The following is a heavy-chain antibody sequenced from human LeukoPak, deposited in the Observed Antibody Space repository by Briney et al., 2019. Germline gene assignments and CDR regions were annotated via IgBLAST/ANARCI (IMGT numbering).Heavy chain of an antibody. V-gene: IGHV3-21*01. Sequence: PGGSLRLSCAASGFTFSSYSMNWVRQAPGKGLEWVSSISTSSVYIYYADSVKGRFTISRDNSKNSLYLQMNSLRAEDTAVYYCAELGITMIGGVWGKGTTVTISS. CDR3: AELGITMIGGV. CDR2: ISTSSVYI. D-gene: IGHD3-10*02. J-gene: IGHJ6*04. CDR1: GFTFSSYS.